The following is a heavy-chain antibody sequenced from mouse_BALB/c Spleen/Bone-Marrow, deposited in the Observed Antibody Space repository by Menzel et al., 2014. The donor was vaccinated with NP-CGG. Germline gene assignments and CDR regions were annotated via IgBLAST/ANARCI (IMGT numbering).Heavy chain of an antibody. CDR3: AYYRYDVNY. CDR2: IAPGSGST. J-gene: IGHJ2*01. V-gene: IGHV1S41*01. D-gene: IGHD2-14*01. Sequence: DLVKPGASVKLSCKASGYTFXSYWINWIKQRPGQGLEWIGRIAPGSGSTYYNEMFKGKAILTIDTSSSTAYIQLSSLSSEDSAVYFCAYYRYDVNYWGQGTTLTVSS. CDR1: GYTFXSYW.